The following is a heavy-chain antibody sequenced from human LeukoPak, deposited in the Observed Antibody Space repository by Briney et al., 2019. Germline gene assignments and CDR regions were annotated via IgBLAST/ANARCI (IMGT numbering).Heavy chain of an antibody. CDR3: ATGGQWLAPGPDY. D-gene: IGHD6-19*01. CDR2: VYYSGNT. Sequence: PSETLSLTCTVSGGSIKSDGYYWSWIRQYPGKGLEWIGYVYYSGNTYYNPSLKSRVTISVDTSKNQFSLKLSSVTAADTAVYYCATGGQWLAPGPDYWGQGTLDIVSS. J-gene: IGHJ4*02. CDR1: GGSIKSDGYY. V-gene: IGHV4-31*03.